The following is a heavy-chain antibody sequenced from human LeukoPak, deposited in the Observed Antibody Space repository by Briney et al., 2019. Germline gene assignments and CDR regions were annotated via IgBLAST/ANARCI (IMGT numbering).Heavy chain of an antibody. CDR2: IYYGGST. V-gene: IGHV4-59*12. Sequence: SETLSLTCTVSGGSISSYDWSWIRQPPGKGPEWVGYIYYGGSTNYNPSLKSRVTISVDTSKNQFSLKLTSVTAADTAVYYCAREGGFYRPLDYSGQGTLVTVSS. CDR3: AREGGFYRPLDY. J-gene: IGHJ4*02. CDR1: GGSISSYD. D-gene: IGHD3-3*01.